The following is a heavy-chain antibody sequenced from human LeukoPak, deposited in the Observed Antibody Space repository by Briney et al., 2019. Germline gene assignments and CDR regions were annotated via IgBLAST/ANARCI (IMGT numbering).Heavy chain of an antibody. CDR1: GFIVSSNY. V-gene: IGHV3-66*02. CDR3: ARDGGYYDSSGYYI. J-gene: IGHJ4*02. Sequence: PGGSLRLSCAASGFIVSSNYMSWVRQAPGKGLEWVSVIYSGGSTYYADSVKGRFTISRDNSKNTLYLQMNSLRAEDTAVYYCARDGGYYDSSGYYIWGQGTLVTVSS. CDR2: IYSGGST. D-gene: IGHD3-22*01.